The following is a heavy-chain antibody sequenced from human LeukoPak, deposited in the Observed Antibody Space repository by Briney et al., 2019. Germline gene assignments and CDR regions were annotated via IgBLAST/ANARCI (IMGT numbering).Heavy chain of an antibody. Sequence: GGSLRLSCAASGFTFSSYSMNWVRQAPGKGLEWVAVISYDGSNKYYADSVKGRFTISRDNSKNTLYLQMNSLRAEDTAVYYCARDLWEPPRGYYFDYWGQGTLVTVSS. CDR2: ISYDGSNK. V-gene: IGHV3-30*03. J-gene: IGHJ4*02. CDR1: GFTFSSYS. D-gene: IGHD1-26*01. CDR3: ARDLWEPPRGYYFDY.